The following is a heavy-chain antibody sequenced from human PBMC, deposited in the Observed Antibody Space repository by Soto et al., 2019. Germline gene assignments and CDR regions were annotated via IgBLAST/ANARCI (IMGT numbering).Heavy chain of an antibody. Sequence: QITLNESGPTQVKPRQTLTLTCTFSGFSLTTRGVGVGWIRQSPGKAPEGLALIFWDDDNRYSPSPKSRLNITKDTTKNQVVLTMADLDPADTATYYCAHRVLRSVFGLVTPTAIYFDFWGQGTPVAVSS. CDR2: IFWDDDN. CDR1: GFSLTTRGVG. V-gene: IGHV2-5*02. CDR3: AHRVLRSVFGLVTPTAIYFDF. D-gene: IGHD3-3*01. J-gene: IGHJ4*02.